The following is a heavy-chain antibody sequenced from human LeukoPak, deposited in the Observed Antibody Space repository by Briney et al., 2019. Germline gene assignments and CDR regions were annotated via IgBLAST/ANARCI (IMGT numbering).Heavy chain of an antibody. Sequence: GGSLRLSCAAPGFSVSNNYMSWVRQAPGKGLEWVSVIYSGGSTLYADSVKGRFTISRDNSKNTLYLQMNSLRAEDTAVYYCASDSYSPEYFQHWGQGTLVTVSS. CDR2: IYSGGST. J-gene: IGHJ1*01. CDR3: ASDSYSPEYFQH. D-gene: IGHD2-15*01. CDR1: GFSVSNNY. V-gene: IGHV3-66*01.